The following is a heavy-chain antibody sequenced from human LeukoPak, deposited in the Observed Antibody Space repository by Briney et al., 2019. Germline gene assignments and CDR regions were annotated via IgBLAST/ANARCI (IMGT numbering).Heavy chain of an antibody. J-gene: IGHJ4*02. Sequence: ASVKVSCKASGYIFTSYHIHWVRQAPGQGLEWMGIINPSGGSTNYAQKFQGRVTMTRDTSTSTVYMELSSLRSEDTAVYYCARDLYHRYYDNSGYAFDYWGQGTLVTVPS. V-gene: IGHV1-46*01. CDR1: GYIFTSYH. D-gene: IGHD3-22*01. CDR3: ARDLYHRYYDNSGYAFDY. CDR2: INPSGGST.